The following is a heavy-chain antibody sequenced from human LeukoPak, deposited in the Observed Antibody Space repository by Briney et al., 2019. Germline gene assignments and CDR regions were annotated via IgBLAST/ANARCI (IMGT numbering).Heavy chain of an antibody. CDR3: ARDPYGDHFDY. Sequence: GGSLRLSCAASGFTFSSYGMPWVRQAPGKGLEWVAVIWYDGSNKYYADSVKGRFTISRDNSKNTLYLQMNSQRAEDTAMYYCARDPYGDHFDYWGQGTLVTVSS. D-gene: IGHD4-17*01. V-gene: IGHV3-33*01. J-gene: IGHJ4*02. CDR2: IWYDGSNK. CDR1: GFTFSSYG.